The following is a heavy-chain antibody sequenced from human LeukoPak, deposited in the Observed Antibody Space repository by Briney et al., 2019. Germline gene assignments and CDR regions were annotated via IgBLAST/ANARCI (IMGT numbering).Heavy chain of an antibody. V-gene: IGHV5-51*01. CDR1: GYRFTSYW. J-gene: IGHJ4*02. Sequence: GESLKISCKGSGYRFTSYWIGWVRPMPGKGLEWMGIIYPGDSDTRYSPSFQGQVTISADKSISAAYLQWSSLKASDTAMYYCARHTNDYGGYGDYWGQGNLVTVSS. CDR2: IYPGDSDT. D-gene: IGHD4-23*01. CDR3: ARHTNDYGGYGDY.